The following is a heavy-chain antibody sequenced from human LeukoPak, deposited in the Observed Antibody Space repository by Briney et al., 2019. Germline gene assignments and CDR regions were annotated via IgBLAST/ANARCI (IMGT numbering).Heavy chain of an antibody. CDR3: ASHGAYDVWSGYPYYYYYYMDG. V-gene: IGHV1-69*01. CDR2: IIPIFGTA. J-gene: IGHJ6*03. Sequence: ASVKVSCKASGGTFSSYAISWVRQAPGQGLEWMGGIIPIFGTANYAQKFQGRVTITADESTSTAYMELSSLRSGDTAVYYCASHGAYDVWSGYPYYYYYYMDGWGKGTTVTVSS. CDR1: GGTFSSYA. D-gene: IGHD3-3*01.